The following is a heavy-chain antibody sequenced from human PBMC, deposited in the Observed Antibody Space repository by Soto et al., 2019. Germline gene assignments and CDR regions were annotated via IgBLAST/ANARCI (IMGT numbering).Heavy chain of an antibody. CDR1: GFTFSSYG. CDR3: ARDTAMVPYYYYGMDV. CDR2: IWYDGSNK. Sequence: QVQLLESGGGVVQPGRSLRLSCAASGFTFSSYGMHWVRQAPGKGLEWVAVIWYDGSNKYYADSVKGRFTISRDNSKNTLYLQMNSLRAEDTAVYYCARDTAMVPYYYYGMDVWGQGTTVTVSS. V-gene: IGHV3-33*01. J-gene: IGHJ6*02. D-gene: IGHD5-18*01.